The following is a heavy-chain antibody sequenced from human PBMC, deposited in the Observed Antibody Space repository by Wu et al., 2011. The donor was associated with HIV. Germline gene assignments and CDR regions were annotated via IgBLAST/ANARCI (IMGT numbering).Heavy chain of an antibody. CDR1: GGTFSSYA. V-gene: IGHV1-69*05. Sequence: GGTFSSYAISWVRQAPGQGLEWMGGIIPIFGTANYAQKFQGRVTMTTDTSTSTAYMELRSLRSDDTAVYYCARRPLVRSTGYFDYWGQGTLVTVSS. J-gene: IGHJ4*02. D-gene: IGHD1-26*01. CDR2: IIPIFGTA. CDR3: ARRPLVRSTGYFDY.